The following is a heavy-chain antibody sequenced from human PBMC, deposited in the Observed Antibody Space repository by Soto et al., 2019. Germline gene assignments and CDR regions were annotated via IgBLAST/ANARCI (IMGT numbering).Heavy chain of an antibody. V-gene: IGHV4-59*02. Sequence: SETLSLTCTVSGGSVSSYYWSWIRQPPGKGLEWIGYIYYSGSTNYNPSLKSRVTISVDTSKNQFSLKLSSVTAADTAVYYCARVLPAAITSYGMDVWGQGTTVTVSS. J-gene: IGHJ6*02. CDR3: ARVLPAAITSYGMDV. D-gene: IGHD2-2*01. CDR1: GGSVSSYY. CDR2: IYYSGST.